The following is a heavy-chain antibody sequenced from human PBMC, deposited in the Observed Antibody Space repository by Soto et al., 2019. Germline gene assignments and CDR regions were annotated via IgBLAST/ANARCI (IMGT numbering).Heavy chain of an antibody. D-gene: IGHD1-20*01. J-gene: IGHJ4*02. Sequence: SETLSLTCTVSGGSISSGGYYWSWIRQHPGKGLEWIGYIYYSGSTYYNPSLKSRVTISVDTSKNQFSLKLSSVTAADTAVYYCARDQRITGTTNYFDYWGQGTLVTVSS. CDR3: ARDQRITGTTNYFDY. CDR2: IYYSGST. V-gene: IGHV4-31*03. CDR1: GGSISSGGYY.